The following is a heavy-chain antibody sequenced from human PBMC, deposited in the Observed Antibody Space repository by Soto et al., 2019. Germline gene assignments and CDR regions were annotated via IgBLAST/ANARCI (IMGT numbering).Heavy chain of an antibody. V-gene: IGHV4-59*01. J-gene: IGHJ6*02. CDR2: IYYSGST. CDR1: GGSISSYY. D-gene: IGHD5-12*01. Sequence: SETLSLTCTVSGGSISSYYWSWIRQPPGKGLEWIGYIYYSGSTNYNPSLKSRVTISVDTSKNQFSLKLSSVTAADTAVYYCARDRGYGGNSEGYYYYGMDVWGQGTTVTVSS. CDR3: ARDRGYGGNSEGYYYYGMDV.